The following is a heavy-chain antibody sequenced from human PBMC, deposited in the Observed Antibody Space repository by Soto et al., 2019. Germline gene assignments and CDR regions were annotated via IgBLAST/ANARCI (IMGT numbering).Heavy chain of an antibody. V-gene: IGHV1-69*13. Sequence: GASLKVSCKASGGTFSSYAISWVRQAPGQGLEWMGGIIPIFGTANYAQKFQGRVTITADESTSTAYMELSSLRSEDTAVYYCARLIAGATFGNWFDPWGQGTLVTVSS. CDR1: GGTFSSYA. J-gene: IGHJ5*02. CDR3: ARLIAGATFGNWFDP. CDR2: IIPIFGTA. D-gene: IGHD1-26*01.